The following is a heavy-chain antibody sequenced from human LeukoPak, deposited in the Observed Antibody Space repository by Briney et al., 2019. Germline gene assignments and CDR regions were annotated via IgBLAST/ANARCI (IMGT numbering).Heavy chain of an antibody. CDR2: ISGSGGST. J-gene: IGHJ4*02. D-gene: IGHD6-19*01. CDR1: GFTFSSYA. Sequence: GGSLRLSCAASGFTFSSYAMSWVRQAPGKGLEWVSAISGSGGSTYFADSLKGQFTISRDNSKNTLYLQLNSLRAEDTAVYYCAKGVRAVAGTSWPNWGQGTLVTVSS. V-gene: IGHV3-23*01. CDR3: AKGVRAVAGTSWPN.